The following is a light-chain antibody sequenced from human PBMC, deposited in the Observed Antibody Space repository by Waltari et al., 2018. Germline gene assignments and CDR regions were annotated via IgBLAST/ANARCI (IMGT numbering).Light chain of an antibody. J-gene: IGKJ5*01. CDR2: AAS. V-gene: IGKV1-39*01. Sequence: DIQMAQSPSPLSASVGDRVTITCRASQTITTYLNWYQQKPGKAPKLLIYAASSLQSGVPSRFSGSGSGTDFTLTISSLQPEDFATYYCQQSNSIPITFGQGTRLEIK. CDR1: QTITTY. CDR3: QQSNSIPIT.